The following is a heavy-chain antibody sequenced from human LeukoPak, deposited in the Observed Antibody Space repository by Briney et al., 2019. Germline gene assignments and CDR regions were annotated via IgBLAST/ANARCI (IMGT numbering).Heavy chain of an antibody. CDR1: GFSLNTDGVG. CDR3: AHISPNHYDFWSGYFDY. Sequence: SGPTLVNPTQALTLTCTFSGFSLNTDGVGVGWIRQPPEKALEWLALINWDDDKRYSPSLNYRLSITNDTSKNQVVLTMTNMDPVDTATYYCAHISPNHYDFWSGYFDYWGQGTLVTVSS. J-gene: IGHJ4*02. V-gene: IGHV2-5*02. D-gene: IGHD3-3*01. CDR2: INWDDDK.